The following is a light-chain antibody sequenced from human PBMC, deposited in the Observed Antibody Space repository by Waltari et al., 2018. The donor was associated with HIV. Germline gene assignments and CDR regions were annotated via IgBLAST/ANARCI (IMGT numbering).Light chain of an antibody. J-gene: IGLJ2*01. CDR3: GTWDSSLSAGL. Sequence: QSVLTQPPSVSAAPGQKVTISCPGSSPNIGNNYLSWYQQLPGTAPKLLIYDNNKRPSGIPDRFSGSKSGTSATLGITGLQTGDEADYYCGTWDSSLSAGLFGGGTKLTVL. CDR2: DNN. V-gene: IGLV1-51*01. CDR1: SPNIGNNY.